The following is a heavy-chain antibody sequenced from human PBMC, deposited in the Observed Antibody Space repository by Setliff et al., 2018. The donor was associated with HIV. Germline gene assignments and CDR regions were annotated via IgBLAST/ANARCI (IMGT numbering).Heavy chain of an antibody. Sequence: SETLSLTCAVYAGSFSVSYWSWIRQPPGKGLEWIGSFHYSGSTSYNPSLRSRVTISVDTSKNQFSLELTSVTAADTAVYYCARQSWIQLWSVIDYWGQGTVVTVSS. CDR3: ARQSWIQLWSVIDY. V-gene: IGHV4-59*08. J-gene: IGHJ4*02. D-gene: IGHD5-18*01. CDR1: AGSFSVSY. CDR2: FHYSGST.